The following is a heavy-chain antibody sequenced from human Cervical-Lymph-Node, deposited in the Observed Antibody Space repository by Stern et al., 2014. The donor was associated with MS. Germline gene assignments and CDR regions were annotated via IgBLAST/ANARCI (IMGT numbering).Heavy chain of an antibody. J-gene: IGHJ4*02. CDR1: GFSFSRSA. V-gene: IGHV3-33*01. CDR3: ASAYSSSHYYFDY. D-gene: IGHD6-13*01. CDR2: IWYDGSNP. Sequence: QVQLGQSGGGVVQPGRSLRLSCAASGFSFSRSAMHWVRQAPGKGLEWGALIWYDGSNPYYADSVTGRFTISRDNFKNTLYLQMNSLRAEDTAVYYCASAYSSSHYYFDYWGQGTLVTVSS.